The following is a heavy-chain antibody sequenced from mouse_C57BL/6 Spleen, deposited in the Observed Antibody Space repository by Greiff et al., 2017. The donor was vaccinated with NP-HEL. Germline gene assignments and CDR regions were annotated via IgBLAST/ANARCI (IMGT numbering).Heavy chain of an antibody. CDR1: GFNIKDDY. Sequence: VQLKESGAELVRPGASVKLSCTASGFNIKDDYMHWVKQRPEQGLEWIGWIDPENGDTEYASKFQGKATITADTSSNTAYLQLSSLTSEDTAVYYCTTPITTVAYWGQGTLVTVSA. CDR2: IDPENGDT. CDR3: TTPITTVAY. D-gene: IGHD1-1*01. V-gene: IGHV14-4*01. J-gene: IGHJ3*01.